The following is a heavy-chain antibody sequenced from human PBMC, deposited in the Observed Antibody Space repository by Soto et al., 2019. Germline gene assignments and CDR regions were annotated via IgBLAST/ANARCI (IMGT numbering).Heavy chain of an antibody. CDR1: VYSFTSYW. J-gene: IGHJ6*02. V-gene: IGHV5-51*01. CDR2: IHPGDSES. Sequence: GESLKISCKVSVYSFTSYWIGWVRQMPGKGLEWMGIIHPGDSESRYRPSFRGQVTISADKSITTAYLQWSTLKASDTAMYYCARHLEGYGMDVWGQGTTVTVSS. CDR3: ARHLEGYGMDV.